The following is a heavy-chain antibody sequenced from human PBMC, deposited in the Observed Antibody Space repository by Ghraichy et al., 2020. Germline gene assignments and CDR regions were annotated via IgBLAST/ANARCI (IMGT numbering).Heavy chain of an antibody. CDR1: GFSLSTSGVG. CDR3: AHRRGYYGDYVFHF. D-gene: IGHD4-17*01. V-gene: IGHV2-5*01. J-gene: IGHJ4*02. Sequence: SGPTLVKPTQTLTLTCTFSGFSLSTSGVGVGWIRQPPGKALEWLALIYWNDDKRYSPSLKNRLTITKDTSKNQVVLTMTNMDPVDTATYYCAHRRGYYGDYVFHFWGQGTLVTVSS. CDR2: IYWNDDK.